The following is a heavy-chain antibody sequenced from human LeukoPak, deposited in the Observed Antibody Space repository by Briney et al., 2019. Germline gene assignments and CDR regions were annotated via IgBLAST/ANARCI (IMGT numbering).Heavy chain of an antibody. Sequence: QTGGSLRLSCAASGFTFTTYAMTWVRQAPGKGLEWVSVISGSGGSTYYADSVKGRFTLSRDNSKNTLYQQMNSLRAEDTAVYYCAKSIGGVVVVAADYWGQGTLVTVSS. D-gene: IGHD2-15*01. CDR1: GFTFTTYA. V-gene: IGHV3-23*01. CDR2: ISGSGGST. CDR3: AKSIGGVVVVAADY. J-gene: IGHJ4*02.